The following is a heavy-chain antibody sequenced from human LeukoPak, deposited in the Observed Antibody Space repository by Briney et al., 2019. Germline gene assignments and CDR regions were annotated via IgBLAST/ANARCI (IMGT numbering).Heavy chain of an antibody. J-gene: IGHJ4*02. Sequence: GVSLRLSCAASGFTFSSYAMSWAPQAPGKGLEGGSSISGSGYITYYADSVKGRFTVPRENSKNTLFLQMKSLRAEDTAVYYCAKHDYGDYRDFDYWGQGNLVTVSS. CDR2: ISGSGYIT. D-gene: IGHD4-17*01. V-gene: IGHV3-23*01. CDR1: GFTFSSYA. CDR3: AKHDYGDYRDFDY.